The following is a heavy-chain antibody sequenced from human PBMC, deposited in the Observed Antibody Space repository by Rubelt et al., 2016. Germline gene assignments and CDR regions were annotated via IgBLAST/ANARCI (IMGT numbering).Heavy chain of an antibody. Sequence: GSGGGLVQPGGSLRLSCAASGFTFSSYAMSWVRQAPGKGLEWVSAISGSGGSTYYADSVKGRFTISRDNSKNTLYLQMNSLRAEDTAVYYCAKDINELMVYASYFDYWGQGTLVTVSS. J-gene: IGHJ4*02. CDR3: AKDINELMVYASYFDY. V-gene: IGHV3-23*01. CDR2: ISGSGGST. D-gene: IGHD2-8*01. CDR1: GFTFSSYA.